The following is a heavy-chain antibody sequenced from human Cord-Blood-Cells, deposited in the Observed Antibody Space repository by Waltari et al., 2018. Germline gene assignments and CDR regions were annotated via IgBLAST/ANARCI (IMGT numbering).Heavy chain of an antibody. Sequence: QVQLVESGGGVVQPGRSLRLSCAASGFTVSCYAMHWVRQAPGKGLEWVAVISYDGSNKYYADSVKGRFTISRDNSKNTLYLQMNSLRAEDTAVYYCAGGSYFHYWGQGTLVTVSS. D-gene: IGHD1-26*01. CDR2: ISYDGSNK. CDR1: GFTVSCYA. CDR3: AGGSYFHY. J-gene: IGHJ4*02. V-gene: IGHV3-30-3*01.